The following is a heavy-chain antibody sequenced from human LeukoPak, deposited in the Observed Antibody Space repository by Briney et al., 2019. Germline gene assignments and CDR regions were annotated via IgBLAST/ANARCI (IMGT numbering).Heavy chain of an antibody. CDR2: IYTSGST. Sequence: SETLSPTCTVSGGSISSYYWSWIRQPAGKGLEWIGRIYTSGSTNYNPSLKSRVTMSVDTSKNQFSLKLSSVTAADTAVYYCARGGITYYDSSGLDYWGQGTLVTVSS. J-gene: IGHJ4*02. V-gene: IGHV4-4*07. CDR3: ARGGITYYDSSGLDY. D-gene: IGHD3-22*01. CDR1: GGSISSYY.